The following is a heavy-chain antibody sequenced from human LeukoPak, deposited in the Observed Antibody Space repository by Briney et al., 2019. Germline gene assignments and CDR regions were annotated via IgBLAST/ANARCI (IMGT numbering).Heavy chain of an antibody. D-gene: IGHD4-11*01. J-gene: IGHJ4*02. CDR1: GFTFNNYA. V-gene: IGHV3-23*01. CDR3: ARWGNDYSQFDS. CDR2: VSGSGDNA. Sequence: AGGSLRLSCAASGFTFNNYAMTWVRQAPGKGLEWVSVVSGSGDNANYADSVKGRFTISRDNSKNTLFLQMNSLRTEDPAVYFCARWGNDYSQFDSWGQGTLVTVS.